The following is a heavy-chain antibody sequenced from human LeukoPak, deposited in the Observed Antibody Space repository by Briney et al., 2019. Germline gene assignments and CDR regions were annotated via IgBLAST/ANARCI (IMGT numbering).Heavy chain of an antibody. CDR3: VGNGYYSVDY. V-gene: IGHV4-4*02. CDR2: FYHSGST. D-gene: IGHD3-22*01. J-gene: IGHJ4*02. Sequence: PSETLSLTCAVSGGSIRSNWWSWVRQSPGKGLEWIGEFYHSGSTNYNPSLKSRVTISVDQSKSQFSLKLSSVTAADTAVYYCVGNGYYSVDYWGQGTLVTVSS. CDR1: GGSIRSNW.